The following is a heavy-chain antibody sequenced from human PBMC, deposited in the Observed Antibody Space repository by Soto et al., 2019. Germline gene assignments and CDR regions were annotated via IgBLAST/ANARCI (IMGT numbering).Heavy chain of an antibody. CDR2: ISGSGGST. CDR1: GFTFSSYA. J-gene: IGHJ4*02. Sequence: EVQLLESGGGLVQPGGSLRLSCAASGFTFSSYAMSWVRQAPGKGLEWVSAISGSGGSTYYADSVKGRFTISRDNSKNTLYLQMNSLRAEDTAVYYCAKGLKVGAPRLLGFGYWGQGTLVTVSS. CDR3: AKGLKVGAPRLLGFGY. D-gene: IGHD1-26*01. V-gene: IGHV3-23*01.